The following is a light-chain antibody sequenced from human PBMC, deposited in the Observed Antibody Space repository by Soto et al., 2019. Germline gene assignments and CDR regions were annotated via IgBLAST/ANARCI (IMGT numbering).Light chain of an antibody. V-gene: IGLV2-23*02. J-gene: IGLJ1*01. Sequence: QSALTQPASVSGSPGQSITISCTGTISDIGGYNFISWYQHHPGKAPKLVIYDVNNRPSGISYRFSGSKSGNTASLTISGLQAEDEADYHCCSYAGTRTSWVFGTGTKVTVL. CDR2: DVN. CDR3: CSYAGTRTSWV. CDR1: ISDIGGYNF.